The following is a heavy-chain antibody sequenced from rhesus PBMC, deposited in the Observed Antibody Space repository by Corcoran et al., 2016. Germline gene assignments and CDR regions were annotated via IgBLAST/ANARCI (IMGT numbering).Heavy chain of an antibody. CDR1: GFTFRDFA. CDR3: STRHIGSGWSWVY. Sequence: EVQLVESGGGLVQPGGSLRLSCAASGFTFRDFAMSWVRQASWKGLDWVGYIRSKYNNYGTEYAASVKGRFTISRDDSKDTIYLQMSSLKTEDTAVYYCSTRHIGSGWSWVYWGQGVLVTVSS. J-gene: IGHJ4*01. CDR2: IRSKYNNYGT. D-gene: IGHD6S26*01. V-gene: IGHV3-186*02.